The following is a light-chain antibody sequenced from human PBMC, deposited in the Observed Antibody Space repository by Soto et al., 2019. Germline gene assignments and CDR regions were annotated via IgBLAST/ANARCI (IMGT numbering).Light chain of an antibody. CDR2: DAS. V-gene: IGKV1-33*01. CDR3: QQYDNYSST. J-gene: IGKJ1*01. CDR1: QSISSY. Sequence: DIQMTQSPSSLSPSLGDRVPITCRASQSISSYLNWYQQKPGKAPKLLIYDASSLQSGVPSRFSGSGSGTDFSLTISSLQPDDIATYYCQQYDNYSSTFGQGTKVDI.